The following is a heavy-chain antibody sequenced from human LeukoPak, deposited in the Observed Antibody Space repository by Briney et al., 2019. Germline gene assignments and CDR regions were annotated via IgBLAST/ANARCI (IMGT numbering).Heavy chain of an antibody. CDR2: IKQDGSEK. J-gene: IGHJ6*03. CDR1: GFTFSSYA. D-gene: IGHD3-3*01. V-gene: IGHV3-7*01. CDR3: ARVRDFWSGYHYYYYYYMDV. Sequence: GGSLRLSCAASGFTFSSYAMSWVRQAPGKGLEWVANIKQDGSEKYYVDSVKGRFTISRDNAKNSLYLQMNSLRAEDTAVYYCARVRDFWSGYHYYYYYYMDVWGKGTTVTVSS.